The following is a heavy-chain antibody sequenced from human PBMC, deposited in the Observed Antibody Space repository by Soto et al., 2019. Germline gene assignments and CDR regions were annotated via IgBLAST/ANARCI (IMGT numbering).Heavy chain of an antibody. CDR3: AKAGEGLSSGWEYFDY. CDR1: GFTFSSYG. Sequence: GGSLRLSCAASGFTFSSYGMHWVRQAPGKGLEWVAVISYDGSNKYYADSVKGRFTISRDNSKNTLYLQMNSLRAEDTAVYYCAKAGEGLSSGWEYFDYWGQGTLVTVSS. CDR2: ISYDGSNK. D-gene: IGHD6-19*01. V-gene: IGHV3-30*18. J-gene: IGHJ4*02.